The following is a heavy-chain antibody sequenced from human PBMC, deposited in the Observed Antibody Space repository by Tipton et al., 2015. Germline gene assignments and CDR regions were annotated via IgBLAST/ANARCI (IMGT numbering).Heavy chain of an antibody. V-gene: IGHV4-30-4*01. CDR2: IYYSGST. D-gene: IGHD2-15*01. CDR3: ARGGNNWFDP. CDR1: GGSIIRGDYY. Sequence: TLSLTCTVSGGSIIRGDYYWSWIRQSPGKGLEYIGYIYYSGSTYYNPSLKSRVAISVDTSNNQFSLKMSFVTAADTAVYYCARGGNNWFDPWGQGTLVTVSS. J-gene: IGHJ5*02.